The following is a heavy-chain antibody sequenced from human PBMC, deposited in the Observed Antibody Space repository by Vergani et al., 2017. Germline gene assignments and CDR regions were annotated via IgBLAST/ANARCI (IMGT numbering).Heavy chain of an antibody. J-gene: IGHJ2*01. CDR3: ARRHPNCLGRWYFDL. Sequence: QLQLQESGPGLVKPSETLSLTCTVSGDSISSGSYYWGWIRQSPGKGLEWIGSVYFSGGTYYNPYLGGRVTVSVDTSKNQFSLRLRSVAAADTAVYYCARRHPNCLGRWYFDLWGRGTLVTVSS. CDR2: VYFSGGT. CDR1: GDSISSGSYY. D-gene: IGHD2-21*01. V-gene: IGHV4-39*01.